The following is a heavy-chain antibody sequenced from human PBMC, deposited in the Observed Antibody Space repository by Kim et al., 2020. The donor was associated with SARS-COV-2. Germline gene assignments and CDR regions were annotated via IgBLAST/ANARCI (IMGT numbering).Heavy chain of an antibody. CDR1: GYTFTGYY. V-gene: IGHV1-2*02. CDR2: INPNSGGT. J-gene: IGHJ6*03. D-gene: IGHD5-12*01. CDR3: ARDGEEMATITGYYYYYYMDV. Sequence: ASVKVSCKASGYTFTGYYMHWVRQAPGQGLEWMGWINPNSGGTNYAQKFQGRVTMTRDTSISTAYMELSRLRSDDTAVYYCARDGEEMATITGYYYYYYMDVWGKGTTVTVSS.